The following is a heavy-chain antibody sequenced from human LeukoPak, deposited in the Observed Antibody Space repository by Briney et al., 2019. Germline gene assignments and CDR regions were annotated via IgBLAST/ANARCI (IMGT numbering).Heavy chain of an antibody. V-gene: IGHV3-53*01. CDR2: IYSGGST. D-gene: IGHD6-6*01. J-gene: IGHJ4*02. Sequence: PGGSLRLSCAASGFTVSNNYMSWVRQAPGKGLEWVSVIYSGGSTYYADSVKGRFIISRDTFKNTLSLQMNSLRAEDTAVYYCASLSLGHYWGQGTLVTVSS. CDR1: GFTVSNNY. CDR3: ASLSLGHY.